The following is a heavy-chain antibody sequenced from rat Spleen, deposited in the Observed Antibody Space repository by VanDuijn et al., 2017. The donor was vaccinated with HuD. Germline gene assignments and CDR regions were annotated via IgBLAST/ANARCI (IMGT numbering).Heavy chain of an antibody. V-gene: IGHV5-17*01. CDR2: IIYDGSST. CDR1: GFTFSDYA. J-gene: IGHJ1*01. CDR3: ATYYGYAYWYFDF. D-gene: IGHD1-7*01. Sequence: EVQLVESGGGLVQPGRSLKFSCAASGFTFSDYAMAWVRQAPKKGLEWVATIIYDGSSTYYRDSVKGRFTISRDNAKSTLYLQMDSLRSDDTATYYCATYYGYAYWYFDFWGPGTMVTVSS.